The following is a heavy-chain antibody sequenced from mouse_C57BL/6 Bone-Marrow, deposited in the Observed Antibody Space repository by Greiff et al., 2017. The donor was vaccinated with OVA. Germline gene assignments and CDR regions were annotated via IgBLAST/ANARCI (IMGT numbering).Heavy chain of an antibody. CDR2: INPYNGGT. Sequence: EVQLQQSGPVLVKPGASVKMSCKASGYTFTDYYMNWVKQSHGKSLEWIGVINPYNGGTSYNQKFKGKATLTVDKSSSTAYMELNSLTSEDSAVYYCARNYGSSGGYFDVWGTGTTVTVSS. V-gene: IGHV1-19*01. CDR1: GYTFTDYY. J-gene: IGHJ1*03. CDR3: ARNYGSSGGYFDV. D-gene: IGHD1-1*01.